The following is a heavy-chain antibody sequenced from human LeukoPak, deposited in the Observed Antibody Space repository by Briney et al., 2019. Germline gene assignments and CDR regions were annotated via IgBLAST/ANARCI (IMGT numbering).Heavy chain of an antibody. CDR2: ICGSGGST. Sequence: GGSLRLSCAASGCTFSSYAMSWVRQAPGKGLEWVSAICGSGGSTYYADSVKGRFTISRDNSKNTLYLQMNSLRAEDTAVYYCAKGYCSGGSCPIDYWGQGTLVTVSS. CDR3: AKGYCSGGSCPIDY. V-gene: IGHV3-23*01. D-gene: IGHD2-15*01. CDR1: GCTFSSYA. J-gene: IGHJ4*02.